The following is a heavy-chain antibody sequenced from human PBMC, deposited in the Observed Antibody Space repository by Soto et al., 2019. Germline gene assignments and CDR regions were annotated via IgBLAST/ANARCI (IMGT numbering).Heavy chain of an antibody. V-gene: IGHV4-39*02. Sequence: PSETLSLTCTVSGGSISSSSYYWGWIRQPPGKGLEWIGSIYYSGSTYYNPSLKSRVTISVDTSKNQFSLKLSSVTAADTAVYYCAREQCSGYDLCYWGQGTLVTVSS. CDR1: GGSISSSSYY. J-gene: IGHJ4*02. CDR3: AREQCSGYDLCY. D-gene: IGHD5-12*01. CDR2: IYYSGST.